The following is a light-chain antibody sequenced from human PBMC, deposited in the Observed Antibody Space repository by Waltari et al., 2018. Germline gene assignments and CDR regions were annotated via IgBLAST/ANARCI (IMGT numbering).Light chain of an antibody. CDR1: QTIGLN. CDR2: HAS. V-gene: IGKV3-15*01. CDR3: QQYNNWPPGT. J-gene: IGKJ1*01. Sequence: TVVTQSPATLSVSPGERASLSCRTSQTIGLNLAFYQQKPGQAPRLLIYHASPRAPGIPARFSCSGSESEFTLTISSLQSEDVAVYYCQQYNNWPPGTFGQGTRVEI.